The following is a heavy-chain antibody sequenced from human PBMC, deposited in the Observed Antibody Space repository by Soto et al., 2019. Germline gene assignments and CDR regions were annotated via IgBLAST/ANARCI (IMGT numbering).Heavy chain of an antibody. Sequence: EVQLLEAGGGLVQPGGSLRLSCAASGFTFRNYGMSWVRQAPGKGLEWLSAIVGIGDTAYYADSVRGRFTISRDNSKNPLYLQLNDLGAEDTVIYYCAKDYDYGASLPFDYWGQGTLVTVSS. CDR2: IVGIGDTA. CDR1: GFTFRNYG. J-gene: IGHJ4*02. CDR3: AKDYDYGASLPFDY. D-gene: IGHD4-17*01. V-gene: IGHV3-23*01.